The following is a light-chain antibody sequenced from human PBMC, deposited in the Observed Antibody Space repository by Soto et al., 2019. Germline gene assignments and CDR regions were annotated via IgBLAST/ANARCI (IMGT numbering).Light chain of an antibody. J-gene: IGLJ1*01. Sequence: QSVLTQPPSVSGAPGQRVTISCTGSSSNIGAGYDVHWYQQPPGTAPKLLIYGNSNRPSGVPDRFSGSKSGTSASLAITGLQAEDEADYYCQSYDSSLSSYVFGTGTKLTVL. CDR3: QSYDSSLSSYV. V-gene: IGLV1-40*01. CDR1: SSNIGAGYD. CDR2: GNS.